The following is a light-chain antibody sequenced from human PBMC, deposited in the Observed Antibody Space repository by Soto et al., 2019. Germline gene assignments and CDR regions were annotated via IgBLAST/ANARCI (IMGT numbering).Light chain of an antibody. J-gene: IGKJ1*01. CDR3: QQSYSTPRT. V-gene: IGKV3-20*01. Sequence: EIVLTHSPGTLSLSPVERAALXCMASQSVSNNYLAWYQQKPGQAPRLLIYGASNRATGIPDRFSGSGSGTDFTLTISRLEPEDFATYYCQQSYSTPRTFGQGTKVDIK. CDR2: GAS. CDR1: QSVSNNY.